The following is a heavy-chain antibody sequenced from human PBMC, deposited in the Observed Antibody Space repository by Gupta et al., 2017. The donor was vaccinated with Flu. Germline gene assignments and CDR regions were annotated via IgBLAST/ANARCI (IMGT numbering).Heavy chain of an antibody. CDR3: AKGCVWELIFGVVSAPTDDAFDI. CDR1: GFTFSSYA. Sequence: EVQLLESGGGLVQPGGSLRLSCAASGFTFSSYAMSWVRQAPGKGLEWVSAISGSGGSTYYADSVKGRFTISRDNSKNTLYLQMNSLRAEDTAVYYWAKGCVWELIFGVVSAPTDDAFDIWGQGTMVTVSS. V-gene: IGHV3-23*01. CDR2: ISGSGGST. J-gene: IGHJ3*02. D-gene: IGHD3-3*01.